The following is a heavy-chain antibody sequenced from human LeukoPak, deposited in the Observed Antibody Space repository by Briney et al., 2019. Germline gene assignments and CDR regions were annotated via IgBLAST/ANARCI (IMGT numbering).Heavy chain of an antibody. CDR2: IYYSGGT. J-gene: IGHJ6*03. D-gene: IGHD1-26*01. V-gene: IGHV4-39*07. CDR3: ARMGARTYYYYYYMDV. Sequence: PGGSLRLSCAASGFAFSNYSMNWVRQPPGKGLEWIGSIYYSGGTYYNPSLKSRVTISVDTSKNQFSLKLTSVTAADTAVYYCARMGARTYYYYYYMDVWGKGTTVTVSS. CDR1: GFAFSNYSMN.